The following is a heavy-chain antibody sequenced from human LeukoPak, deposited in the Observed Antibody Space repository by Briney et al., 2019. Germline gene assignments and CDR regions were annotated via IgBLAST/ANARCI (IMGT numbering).Heavy chain of an antibody. Sequence: SETLSLTCTVSGGSISSSSYYWGWIRQPPGKGLEWIGSIYYSGSTYYNPSLKSRVTISVDTSKNQFSLKLSSVTAADTAVYYCARACGSCQLGFALDIWGQGTMVTVSS. J-gene: IGHJ3*02. CDR3: ARACGSCQLGFALDI. D-gene: IGHD2-15*01. CDR2: IYYSGST. CDR1: GGSISSSSYY. V-gene: IGHV4-39*07.